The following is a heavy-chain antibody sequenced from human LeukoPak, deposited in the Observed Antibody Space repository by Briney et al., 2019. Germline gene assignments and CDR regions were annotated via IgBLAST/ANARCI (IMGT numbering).Heavy chain of an antibody. CDR2: IIPILGIA. V-gene: IGHV1-69*04. D-gene: IGHD6-6*01. Sequence: GASVKVSCKASGGTFSSYAISWVRQAPGQGLEWMGRIIPILGIANYAQKFQGRVTITADKSTSTAYMELSSLRVDDTAVYYCAKGSSSSRPYYFDYWGQGALVTVSS. CDR3: AKGSSSSRPYYFDY. CDR1: GGTFSSYA. J-gene: IGHJ4*02.